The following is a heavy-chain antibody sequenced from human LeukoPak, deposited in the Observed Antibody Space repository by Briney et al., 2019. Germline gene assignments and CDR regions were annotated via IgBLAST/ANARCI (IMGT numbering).Heavy chain of an antibody. D-gene: IGHD3-3*01. CDR2: ISAYNGNT. Sequence: ASVKVSCKASGYTFTSYGISWVRQAPGQGLEWMGWISAYNGNTNYAQKLQGRVTMTTDTSTSTAYMGLRSLRPDDTAVYYCARDPRITIFGVVRPYGMDVWGQGTTVTVSS. CDR1: GYTFTSYG. J-gene: IGHJ6*02. CDR3: ARDPRITIFGVVRPYGMDV. V-gene: IGHV1-18*01.